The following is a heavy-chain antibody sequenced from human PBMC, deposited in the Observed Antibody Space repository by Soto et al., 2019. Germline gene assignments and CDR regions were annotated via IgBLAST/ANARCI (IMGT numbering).Heavy chain of an antibody. V-gene: IGHV4-61*01. CDR3: ARDPGVGLSARWCDP. Sequence: QVQLQESGPGLVKPSETLTLTCTVSGGSVNNGNYYWSWIRQPPGKGLEWIGHIYYSGSTNYNPSLKSRVIISIDTSKKQFSLKLSSVTAADTAVYFCARDPGVGLSARWCDPGGQGALVTVSS. D-gene: IGHD2-8*01. CDR1: GGSVNNGNYY. J-gene: IGHJ5*02. CDR2: IYYSGST.